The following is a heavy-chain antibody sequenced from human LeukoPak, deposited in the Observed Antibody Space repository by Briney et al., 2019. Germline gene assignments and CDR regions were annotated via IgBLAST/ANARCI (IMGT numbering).Heavy chain of an antibody. J-gene: IGHJ4*02. V-gene: IGHV4-59*01. CDR2: IYYSGSN. CDR1: GGSISSYY. CDR3: AREGMAVGFARFPFFNY. D-gene: IGHD6-19*01. Sequence: SETLSLTCTVSGGSISSYYWNWLRQSPGKGLEWIGDIYYSGSNKYNPSLKSRVTISVDTSKYQFSLRLTSVTAADTAVYYCAREGMAVGFARFPFFNYWGQGTLVTVSS.